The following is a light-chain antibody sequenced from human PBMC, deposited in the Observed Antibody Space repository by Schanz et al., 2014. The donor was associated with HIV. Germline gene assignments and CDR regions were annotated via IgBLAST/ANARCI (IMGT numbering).Light chain of an antibody. V-gene: IGKV2-29*03. CDR1: QSLLNSDGKTC. CDR2: EVS. J-gene: IGKJ3*01. Sequence: IVMTQTPLSLSVTPGQPASISCKSSQSLLNSDGKTCLHWYLQKPGQTPQLLIYEVSSRFSEVLDGIGGSGSGTDFTLKISRMEVEDVGVYYCMQGVHFPPFTFGPGTKVDI. CDR3: MQGVHFPPFT.